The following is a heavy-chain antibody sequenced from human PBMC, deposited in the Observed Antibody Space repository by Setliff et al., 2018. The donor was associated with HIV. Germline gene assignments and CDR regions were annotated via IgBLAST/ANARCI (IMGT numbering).Heavy chain of an antibody. Sequence: PGGSLRLSCAASGFTFDDYAMHWVRQAPGKGLEWVSGISWNSGSIGYADSVKGRFTISRDNAKNSLYLQMNSLRAEDTALYYCAKDTRHSGYDHFDYWGQGTLVTVSS. CDR1: GFTFDDYA. D-gene: IGHD5-12*01. CDR2: ISWNSGSI. J-gene: IGHJ4*02. V-gene: IGHV3-9*01. CDR3: AKDTRHSGYDHFDY.